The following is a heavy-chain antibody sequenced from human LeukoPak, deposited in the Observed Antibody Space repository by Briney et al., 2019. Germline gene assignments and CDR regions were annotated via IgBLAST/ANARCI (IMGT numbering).Heavy chain of an antibody. CDR2: ISWNSGII. J-gene: IGHJ4*02. Sequence: GRSLRLSCAASGLTFDDYAMHWVRQAPGKGLEWVSGISWNSGIIGYADSVKGRFTISRDNAKNSLFLQMNSLRAEDTALYYCARLITGTAFDYWGQGTLVTVSS. CDR3: ARLITGTAFDY. V-gene: IGHV3-9*01. D-gene: IGHD1-20*01. CDR1: GLTFDDYA.